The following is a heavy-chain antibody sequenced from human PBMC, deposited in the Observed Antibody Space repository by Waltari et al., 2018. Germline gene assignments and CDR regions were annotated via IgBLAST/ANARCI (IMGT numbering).Heavy chain of an antibody. D-gene: IGHD1-1*01. Sequence: EVQRVESGGGLVPAGGCLRRSCAAAGFTLGSYAMHWVRQVTGKRLEWVSAIDSAGHTSFADSVTGRFTISRDNAKNSMYLQMNSLTAGDTAVYYCVKEGVPTPGNWYFDLWGRGTLVTVSS. CDR2: IDSAGHT. V-gene: IGHV3-13*01. J-gene: IGHJ2*01. CDR1: GFTLGSYA. CDR3: VKEGVPTPGNWYFDL.